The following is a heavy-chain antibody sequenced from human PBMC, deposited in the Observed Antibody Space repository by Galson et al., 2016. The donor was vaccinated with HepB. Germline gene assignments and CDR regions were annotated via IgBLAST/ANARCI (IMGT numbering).Heavy chain of an antibody. D-gene: IGHD3-3*01. CDR1: GGSISISAHY. CDR2: VYHSGDT. Sequence: SETLSLTCTVSGGSISISAHYWGWIRQPPGKGLEWIGSVYHSGDTYYNPSLQSRGALSIDTSKKHFSLKLNSVTAADTAVYSCARWSPGIFRGVYYFDYWGQGTLVTVSS. V-gene: IGHV4-39*02. CDR3: ARWSPGIFRGVYYFDY. J-gene: IGHJ4*02.